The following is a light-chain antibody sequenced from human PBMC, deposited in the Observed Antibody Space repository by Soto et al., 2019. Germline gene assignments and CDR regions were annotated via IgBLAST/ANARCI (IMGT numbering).Light chain of an antibody. CDR3: QQYNNWPLWLT. Sequence: EIVMTQSPATLSVSPGERATLSCRASQSVSSNLAWYQQKPGQAPRLLIYGASTRATGIPARCSGSGSGTEFTLTFSSLQSEDFAVYYCQQYNNWPLWLTFGGGTKVEIK. V-gene: IGKV3-15*01. CDR1: QSVSSN. CDR2: GAS. J-gene: IGKJ4*01.